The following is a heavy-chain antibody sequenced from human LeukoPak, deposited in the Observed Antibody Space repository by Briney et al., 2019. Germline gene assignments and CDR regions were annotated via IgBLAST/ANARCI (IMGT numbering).Heavy chain of an antibody. Sequence: SGGSLRPSCAASGFIVSSNYMSWVRQAPGKGLEWVSVIYSGGTTYYADSVKGRFTISRDNSKNTLYLQINSLRAEDTAVYYCAKDRSYSNLDYWGQGTLVTVSS. J-gene: IGHJ4*02. V-gene: IGHV3-53*01. D-gene: IGHD4-11*01. CDR3: AKDRSYSNLDY. CDR2: IYSGGTT. CDR1: GFIVSSNY.